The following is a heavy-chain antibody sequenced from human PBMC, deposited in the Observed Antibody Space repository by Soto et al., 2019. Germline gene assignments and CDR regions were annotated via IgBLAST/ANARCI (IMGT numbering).Heavy chain of an antibody. CDR3: ARGGFSTSWLGLLGTGAHGVEIDY. V-gene: IGHV1-18*01. Sequence: QVQLVQSGAEVKKTGASVEVSCKASGYTFISYGISWVRQAPGQGLEWVGWISPYNGKTNYAQKFQGRVTLTTETSTSTAYLDLRSLRSDDTAVYYCARGGFSTSWLGLLGTGAHGVEIDYWGQGILVTVSS. CDR1: GYTFISYG. CDR2: ISPYNGKT. D-gene: IGHD6-13*01. J-gene: IGHJ4*02.